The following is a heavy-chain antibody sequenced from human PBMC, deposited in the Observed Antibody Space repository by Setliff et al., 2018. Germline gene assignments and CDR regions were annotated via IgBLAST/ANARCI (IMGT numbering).Heavy chain of an antibody. D-gene: IGHD5-18*01. CDR1: GVTIGGNNYYY. V-gene: IGHV4-39*07. CDR3: VRDRTAYSYGLDV. Sequence: PSETLSLTCSLSGVTIGGNNYYYWAWIRQPPGKGLEWIGTISYSGGVFYNPSLKSRVAISADTSRIQFSLNLTSVTAADTAVYYCVRDRTAYSYGLDVWGQGTTVTVSS. CDR2: ISYSGGV. J-gene: IGHJ6*02.